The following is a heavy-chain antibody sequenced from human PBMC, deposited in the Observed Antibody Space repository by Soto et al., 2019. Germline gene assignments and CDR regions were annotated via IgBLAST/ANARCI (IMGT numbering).Heavy chain of an antibody. CDR2: MSYDGSDT. D-gene: IGHD3-10*02. CDR1: GFIFSNNV. V-gene: IGHV3-30*02. Sequence: GESLKISFVGSGFIFSNNVMHWVRQTPVKGLEWVAFMSYDGSDTFYADSVKGRFTISRDNSKNTLFLHMSNLRAEDTAMYYCTIVRLAASALDHLGQGTLVTVCS. J-gene: IGHJ4*02. CDR3: TIVRLAASALDH.